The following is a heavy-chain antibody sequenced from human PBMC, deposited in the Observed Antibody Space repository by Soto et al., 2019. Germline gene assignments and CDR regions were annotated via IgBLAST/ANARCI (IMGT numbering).Heavy chain of an antibody. V-gene: IGHV3-11*01. CDR1: GFTFSDYY. CDR2: ISSSDSIV. CDR3: ARVLGYYDSHGDFDY. J-gene: IGHJ4*02. D-gene: IGHD3-22*01. Sequence: GGSLRLSCAASGFTFSDYYMSWIRQAPGKGLEWVSYISSSDSIVYYADSVKGRFTISRDNAKNSLYLQMNSLRAEDTAVYYCARVLGYYDSHGDFDYWGQGTLVTVSS.